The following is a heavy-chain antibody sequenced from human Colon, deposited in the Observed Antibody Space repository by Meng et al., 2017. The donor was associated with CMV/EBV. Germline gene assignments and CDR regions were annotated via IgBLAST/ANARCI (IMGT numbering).Heavy chain of an antibody. CDR2: LSGAGSAT. J-gene: IGHJ4*02. CDR3: VRGGPQVGADPPWVY. CDR1: GLTLRNYA. V-gene: IGHV3-23*01. Sequence: GESLKISCVASGLTLRNYAMSWVRQAPGKGLEWVSTLSGAGSATYYADSVKGRFTISRDNSRSTVYLKMNSRRAEDTAVYYCVRGGPQVGADPPWVYWGQGTLVTVSS. D-gene: IGHD1-26*01.